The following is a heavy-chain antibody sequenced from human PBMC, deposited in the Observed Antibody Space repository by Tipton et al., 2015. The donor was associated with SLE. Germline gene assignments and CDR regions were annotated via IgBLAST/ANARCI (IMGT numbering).Heavy chain of an antibody. CDR2: IYYSGST. Sequence: TLSLTCTVSGDSISSHYWTWIRQPPGKGLEWIGYIYYSGSTNYNPSLKSRVTISVDTSKNQFSLKLSSVTAADTAVYYCARGLRSGGSSSWFDPWGQGTLVTVSS. CDR1: GDSISSHY. V-gene: IGHV4-59*11. D-gene: IGHD2-15*01. CDR3: ARGLRSGGSSSWFDP. J-gene: IGHJ5*02.